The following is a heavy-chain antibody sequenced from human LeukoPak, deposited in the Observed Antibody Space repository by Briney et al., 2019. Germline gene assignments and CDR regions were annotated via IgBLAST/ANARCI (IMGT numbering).Heavy chain of an antibody. CDR3: ARLENSSRGNAFDI. J-gene: IGHJ3*02. Sequence: PSETLSLTCTVSGGSISSYYWSWIRQPAGKGLGWIGRIYTSGSTNYNPSLKSRVTMSVDTSKNQFSLKLSSVTAADTAVYYCARLENSSRGNAFDIWGQGTMVTVSS. D-gene: IGHD6-13*01. V-gene: IGHV4-4*07. CDR2: IYTSGST. CDR1: GGSISSYY.